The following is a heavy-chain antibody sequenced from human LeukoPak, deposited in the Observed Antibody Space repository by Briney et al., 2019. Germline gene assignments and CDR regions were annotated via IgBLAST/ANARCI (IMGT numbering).Heavy chain of an antibody. V-gene: IGHV3-21*01. J-gene: IGHJ5*02. CDR1: GFTFSSYG. CDR2: ISSSSSYI. CDR3: ARTALSIYNWFDP. Sequence: GGSLRLSCAASGFTFSSYGMNWVRQAPGKGLEWVSSISSSSSYIYYADSVKGRFTISRDNAKNSLYLQMNSLRAEDTAVYYCARTALSIYNWFDPWGQGTLVTVS.